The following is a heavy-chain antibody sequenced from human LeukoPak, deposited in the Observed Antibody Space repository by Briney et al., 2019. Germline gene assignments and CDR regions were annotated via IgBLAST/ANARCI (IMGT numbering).Heavy chain of an antibody. Sequence: GASVKVSCKASGYTFTSYAMNWVRQAPGQGLEWMGWINTNTGNPTYAQGFTGRFVFSLDTSVSTAYLQISGLKADDTAVYYCARAYQPLGGLSLPDYWGQGTLVSVSS. CDR2: INTNTGNP. CDR3: ARAYQPLGGLSLPDY. D-gene: IGHD3-16*02. V-gene: IGHV7-4-1*02. CDR1: GYTFTSYA. J-gene: IGHJ4*02.